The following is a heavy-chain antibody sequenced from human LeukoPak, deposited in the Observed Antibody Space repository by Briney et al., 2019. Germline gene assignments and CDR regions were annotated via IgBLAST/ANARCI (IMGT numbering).Heavy chain of an antibody. J-gene: IGHJ4*02. CDR2: ISAYNGNT. Sequence: ASVKVSCKASGYTFTSYGISWVRQAPGQGLEWMGWISAYNGNTNYAQKLQGRVTMTTDTSTSTAYMELRSLRSDDTAVYYCARDVVAATFRVPSLDYGGRGPLVTVS. V-gene: IGHV1-18*01. D-gene: IGHD2-15*01. CDR3: ARDVVAATFRVPSLDY. CDR1: GYTFTSYG.